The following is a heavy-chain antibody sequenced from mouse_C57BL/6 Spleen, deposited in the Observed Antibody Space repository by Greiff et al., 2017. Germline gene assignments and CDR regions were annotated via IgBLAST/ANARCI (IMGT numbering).Heavy chain of an antibody. V-gene: IGHV1-61*01. CDR3: ARSLYDGYYFYFDY. J-gene: IGHJ2*01. CDR1: GYTFTSYW. D-gene: IGHD2-3*01. CDR2: IYPSDSET. Sequence: VQLQQPGAELVRPGSSVKLSCKASGYTFTSYWMDWVKQRPGHGLEWIGNIYPSDSETHYNQKFKDKATLTVDKSSSTAYMQLRSLTSEDSAVYYCARSLYDGYYFYFDYWGQGTTLTVSS.